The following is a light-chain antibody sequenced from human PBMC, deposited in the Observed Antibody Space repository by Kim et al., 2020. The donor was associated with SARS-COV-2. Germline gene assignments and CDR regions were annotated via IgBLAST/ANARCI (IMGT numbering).Light chain of an antibody. CDR2: SNN. Sequence: PGQRVTISCSGSSSNIGSNTVNWYQQLPGTAPKLLTYSNNQRPSGRPDRFSGSKSGTSASLAISGLQSEDEADYYCAAWDDSLNVVFGGGTQLTVL. V-gene: IGLV1-44*01. CDR3: AAWDDSLNVV. J-gene: IGLJ2*01. CDR1: SSNIGSNT.